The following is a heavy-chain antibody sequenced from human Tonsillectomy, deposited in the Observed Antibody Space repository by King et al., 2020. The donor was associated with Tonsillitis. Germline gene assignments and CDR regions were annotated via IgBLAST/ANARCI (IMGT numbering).Heavy chain of an antibody. V-gene: IGHV4-28*01. CDR3: ARLSRLDYNDYNSNWFDP. CDR1: GFSITSGNW. J-gene: IGHJ5*02. CDR2: IYHSGRT. D-gene: IGHD4-11*01. Sequence: HVQLQESGPGLVKPSDTLSLTCAVSGFSITSGNWWGWIRQPPGKGLEWIAHIYHSGRTYYNPSLKSRVTMSLDTSKNQFSLNLSSVTAVDTAVYYCARLSRLDYNDYNSNWFDPWGQGTLVTVSS.